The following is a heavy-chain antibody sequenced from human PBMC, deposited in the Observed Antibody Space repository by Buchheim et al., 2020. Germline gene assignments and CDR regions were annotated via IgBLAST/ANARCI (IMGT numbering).Heavy chain of an antibody. CDR2: IWSDGSNK. CDR1: GFTFSSYG. Sequence: QVQLVESGGGVVQPGRSLRLSCAASGFTFSSYGMHWVRQAPGKGLEWVAVIWSDGSNKYYADSVKGRFTISRDNSKNTLYLQMNSLRAEDTAVYYCARDLYYYDSSGYLFDYWGQGTL. D-gene: IGHD3-22*01. CDR3: ARDLYYYDSSGYLFDY. V-gene: IGHV3-33*01. J-gene: IGHJ4*02.